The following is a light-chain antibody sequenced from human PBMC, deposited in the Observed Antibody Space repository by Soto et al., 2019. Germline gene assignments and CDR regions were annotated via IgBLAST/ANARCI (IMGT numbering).Light chain of an antibody. J-gene: IGKJ1*01. CDR1: QGISSY. CDR2: AAS. V-gene: IGKV1-8*01. CDR3: QQYYSYPLT. Sequence: AIRMTQSPSSLSASTGDRVTITCRASQGISSYLAWYQQKPGKAPKLLIYAASTLQSGVPSRFSGSGSGTDFTLTISCLQSDDFATYYCQQYYSYPLTFGRGTKV.